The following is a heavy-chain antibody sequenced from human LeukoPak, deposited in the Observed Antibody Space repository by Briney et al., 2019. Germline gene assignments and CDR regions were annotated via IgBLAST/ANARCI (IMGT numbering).Heavy chain of an antibody. CDR2: IYSDVSTT. CDR3: AKAHSADGWPTFEC. CDR1: GFTFSDYW. Sequence: GGSLRLPCAASGFTFSDYWMQWVRQAPGKGLVWVSRIYSDVSTTYYADSVRGRFTISRDTSQNELYLQMDSLRADDSAIYFCAKAHSADGWPTFECWGRGTLVSVSS. D-gene: IGHD5-24*01. J-gene: IGHJ4*02. V-gene: IGHV3-74*01.